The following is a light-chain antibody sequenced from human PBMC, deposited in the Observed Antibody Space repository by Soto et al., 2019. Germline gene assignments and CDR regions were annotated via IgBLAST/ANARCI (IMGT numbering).Light chain of an antibody. CDR1: SSNIGAGYH. Sequence: QSALTQPPSVSGAPGQRVTISCTGSSSNIGAGYHVHWYQQLPGTAPKLLIYGNSNRPSGVPDRFSGSKSGTSASLAITGLQAEDEADYYCQSYDSSLSGSVVFGGGTQLTVL. CDR2: GNS. J-gene: IGLJ3*02. V-gene: IGLV1-40*01. CDR3: QSYDSSLSGSVV.